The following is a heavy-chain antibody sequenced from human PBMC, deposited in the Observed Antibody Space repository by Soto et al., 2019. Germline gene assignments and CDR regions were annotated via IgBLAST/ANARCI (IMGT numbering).Heavy chain of an antibody. CDR2: ISYDGSNK. Sequence: QVQLVESGGGVVQPGRSLRLSCAASGFTFSSYGMHWVRQAPGKGLEWVAVISYDGSNKYYADSVKGRFTISRDNSKNTLYLQMNSLRAEDTAVYYCAKVEQQLTPPYYYYGMDVWGQGTTVTVSS. V-gene: IGHV3-30*18. CDR1: GFTFSSYG. J-gene: IGHJ6*02. D-gene: IGHD6-13*01. CDR3: AKVEQQLTPPYYYYGMDV.